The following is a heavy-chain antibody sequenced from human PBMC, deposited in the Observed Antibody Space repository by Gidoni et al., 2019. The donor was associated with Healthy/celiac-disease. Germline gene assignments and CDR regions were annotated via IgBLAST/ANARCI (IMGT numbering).Heavy chain of an antibody. V-gene: IGHV3-30-3*01. CDR2: ISYDGSNK. J-gene: IGHJ3*02. Sequence: QVQLVESGGGVVQPGRSLRLSCAASGFTFSSYAMHWVRQAPGTGLEWLAVISYDGSNKYYADSVKGRFTIARDNSKNTLYLQMNSLRAEDTAVYYCASPLLSYNWNDVQAFDIWGQGTMVTVSS. D-gene: IGHD1-20*01. CDR1: GFTFSSYA. CDR3: ASPLLSYNWNDVQAFDI.